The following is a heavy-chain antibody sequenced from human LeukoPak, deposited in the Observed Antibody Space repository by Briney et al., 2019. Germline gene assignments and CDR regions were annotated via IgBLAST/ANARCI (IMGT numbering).Heavy chain of an antibody. V-gene: IGHV4-59*01. CDR2: IYYSGNT. CDR1: GGSISGDH. D-gene: IGHD3-22*01. CDR3: ARDRDYYDSSGYYGHYFDY. Sequence: ASETLSLTCTVSGGSISGDHWNWIRQPPGKGLEWIGNIYYSGNTNYNPSLKSRVTISVDTSKNQFSLKLSSVTAADTAVYYCARDRDYYDSSGYYGHYFDYWGQGTLVTVSS. J-gene: IGHJ4*02.